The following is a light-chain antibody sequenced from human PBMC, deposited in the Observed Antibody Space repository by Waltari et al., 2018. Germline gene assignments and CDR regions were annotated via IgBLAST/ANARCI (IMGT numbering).Light chain of an antibody. CDR3: CSYAGSHTYV. CDR1: SNNIGSHNY. V-gene: IGLV2-11*01. J-gene: IGLJ1*01. CDR2: DVT. Sequence: QSALTQPRSVSGSPGQSVTISCTRPSNNIGSHNYVSWYQQYPGKAPKLMIYDVTKRPSGVPHRFSASKSGNTASLTISGLQAEDEADYYCCSYAGSHTYVFGTATKVTVL.